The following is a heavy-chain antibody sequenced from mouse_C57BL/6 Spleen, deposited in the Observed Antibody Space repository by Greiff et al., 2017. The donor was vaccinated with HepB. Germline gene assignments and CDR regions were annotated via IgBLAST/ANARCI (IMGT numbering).Heavy chain of an antibody. CDR3: ARRGIYYEFFDY. Sequence: VKLQQPGAELVKPGASVKMSCKASGYTFTSYWITWVKQRPGQGLEWIGDIYPGSGSTNYNEKFKSKATLTVDTSSSTAYMQLSSLTSEDSAVYYCARRGIYYEFFDYWGQGTTLTVSS. CDR1: GYTFTSYW. D-gene: IGHD2-4*01. CDR2: IYPGSGST. V-gene: IGHV1-55*01. J-gene: IGHJ2*01.